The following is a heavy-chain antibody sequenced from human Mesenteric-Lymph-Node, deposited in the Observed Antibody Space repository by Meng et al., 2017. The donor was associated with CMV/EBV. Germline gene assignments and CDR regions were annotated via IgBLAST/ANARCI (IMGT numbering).Heavy chain of an antibody. CDR2: IVPILGRA. V-gene: IGHV1-69*10. CDR3: ARGIWVATKRDYYFDY. D-gene: IGHD5-12*01. J-gene: IGHJ4*02. Sequence: SGDTFSSSAISWVRQAPGQGLEWMGGIVPILGRANYAQKLQGRVTFTADKSTSTLFMELSSLRSEDTAVYYCARGIWVATKRDYYFDYWGQGTLVTVSS. CDR1: GDTFSSSA.